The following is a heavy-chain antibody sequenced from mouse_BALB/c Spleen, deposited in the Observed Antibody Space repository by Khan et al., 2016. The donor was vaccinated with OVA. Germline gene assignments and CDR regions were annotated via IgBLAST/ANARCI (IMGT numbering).Heavy chain of an antibody. D-gene: IGHD4-1*01. CDR2: INPDNAGT. CDR1: GYTFTNYV. CDR3: AREASSWDFSFPY. V-gene: IGHV1S136*01. J-gene: IGHJ3*01. Sequence: VQLKESGPELVEPGASVKMSCKASGYTFTNYVIHWVKQKPGQGLEWIGYINPDNAGTRYNEKFKDKATLTSDISSTSAYMEFLSLTSEDAAVYYCAREASSWDFSFPYWGQGTLVTVSA.